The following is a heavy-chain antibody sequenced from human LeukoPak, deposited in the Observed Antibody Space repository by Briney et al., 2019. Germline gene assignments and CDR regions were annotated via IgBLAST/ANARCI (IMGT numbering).Heavy chain of an antibody. CDR1: GYTFTSYA. CDR3: ARRGEDGSGFDY. CDR2: INAGNGNT. D-gene: IGHD3-10*01. V-gene: IGHV1-3*01. J-gene: IGHJ4*02. Sequence: GASVKVSCKASGYTFTSYAMHWVRQAPGQRLERMGWINAGNGNTKYSQKFQGRVTITRDTSASTAYMELSSLRSEDTAVYYCARRGEDGSGFDYWGQGTLVTVSS.